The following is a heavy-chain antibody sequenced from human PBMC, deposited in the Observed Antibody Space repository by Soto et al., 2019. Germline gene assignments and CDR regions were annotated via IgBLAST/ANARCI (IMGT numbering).Heavy chain of an antibody. CDR3: ARDSDYGDYFDY. Sequence: ASVKVSCKASGSTFTGYYMHWVRQAPGQGLEWMGWINPNSGGTNYAQKFQGRVTMTRDTSISTAYMELSRLRSDDTAVYYCARDSDYGDYFDYWGQGTLVTVSS. CDR2: INPNSGGT. D-gene: IGHD4-17*01. V-gene: IGHV1-2*02. J-gene: IGHJ4*02. CDR1: GSTFTGYY.